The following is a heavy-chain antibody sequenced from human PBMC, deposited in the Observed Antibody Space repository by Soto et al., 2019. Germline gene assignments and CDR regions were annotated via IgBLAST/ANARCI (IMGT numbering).Heavy chain of an antibody. V-gene: IGHV3-15*01. J-gene: IGHJ6*03. CDR1: GFTFSNAW. CDR3: TTSWGIAAAGADYYYYYMDV. D-gene: IGHD6-13*01. Sequence: GGSLRLSCAASGFTFSNAWMSWVRQAPGKGLEWVGRIKSKTDGGTTDYAAPVKGRFTISRDDSKNTLYLQMNSLKTEDTAVYYCTTSWGIAAAGADYYYYYMDVWGKGTTVTVSS. CDR2: IKSKTDGGTT.